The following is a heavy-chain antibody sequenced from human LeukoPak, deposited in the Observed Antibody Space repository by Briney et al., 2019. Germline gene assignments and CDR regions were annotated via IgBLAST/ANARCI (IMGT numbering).Heavy chain of an antibody. J-gene: IGHJ4*02. V-gene: IGHV3-7*01. Sequence: GGSLRLSCAASGFTFSTSWMSWVRQAPGKGLEWVANIKRDGSEKYYVDSVKGRFTISRDNSKNSLYPQMDSLRAEDTAVYYCARISTSVAGADYWGQGTLVTVSS. CDR2: IKRDGSEK. CDR3: ARISTSVAGADY. CDR1: GFTFSTSW. D-gene: IGHD6-19*01.